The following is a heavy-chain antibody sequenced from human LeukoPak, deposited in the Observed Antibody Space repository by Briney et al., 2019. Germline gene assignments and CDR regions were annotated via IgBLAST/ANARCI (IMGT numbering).Heavy chain of an antibody. CDR2: IYYSGST. D-gene: IGHD2-15*01. V-gene: IGHV4-30-4*01. CDR1: GGSISSGDYY. Sequence: SETLSLTCTVSGGSISSGDYYWSLIRQPPGKGLEWIGYIYYSGSTYYNPSLKSRVTISVDTSKNQFSLKLSSVTAADTAVYYCARDLREYCSGGSCYRGNWFDPWGQGTLVTVSS. J-gene: IGHJ5*02. CDR3: ARDLREYCSGGSCYRGNWFDP.